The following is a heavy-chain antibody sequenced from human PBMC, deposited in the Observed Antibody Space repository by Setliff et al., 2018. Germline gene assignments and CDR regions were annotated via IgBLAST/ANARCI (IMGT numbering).Heavy chain of an antibody. CDR3: ARAVVNADY. V-gene: IGHV4-59*01. CDR2: IYYSGST. CDR1: GGSISSYY. Sequence: SETLSLTCTVSGGSISSYYWSWIRQPPGKGLEWIGYIYYSGSTNYNPSLKSRVTISVDTSKNQFSLKLSSVTAADTAVYYCARAVVNADYWGQGTLVTVSS. D-gene: IGHD2-15*01. J-gene: IGHJ4*02.